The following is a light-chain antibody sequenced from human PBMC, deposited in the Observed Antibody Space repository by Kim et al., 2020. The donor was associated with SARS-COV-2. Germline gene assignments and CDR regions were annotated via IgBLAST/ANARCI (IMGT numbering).Light chain of an antibody. Sequence: YPGERATLSCRASQSVSSSYLAWYQQKPGQAPRLLIYGASSRATGIPDRFSGSGSGTDFTLTISRREPEDFAVYYCQQYGSSPLTFGGGTKVDIK. J-gene: IGKJ4*01. CDR3: QQYGSSPLT. CDR1: QSVSSSY. V-gene: IGKV3-20*01. CDR2: GAS.